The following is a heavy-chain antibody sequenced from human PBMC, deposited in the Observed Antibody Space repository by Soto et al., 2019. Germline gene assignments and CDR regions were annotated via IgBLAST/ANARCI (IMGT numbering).Heavy chain of an antibody. CDR3: ATESGSTYGYFDH. CDR1: GGSVTSDEDY. V-gene: IGHV4-30-4*01. Sequence: QMHLQESGPGLVKPSETLYLTCTVSGGSVTSDEDYWTWIRQSPGKGLEWIGYISNSGSTGYNPSLTTRLSMSVDRSKNQFTLRLTSVTAADTAVYFCATESGSTYGYFDHWGQGTQVTVSS. D-gene: IGHD5-18*01. CDR2: ISNSGST. J-gene: IGHJ4*02.